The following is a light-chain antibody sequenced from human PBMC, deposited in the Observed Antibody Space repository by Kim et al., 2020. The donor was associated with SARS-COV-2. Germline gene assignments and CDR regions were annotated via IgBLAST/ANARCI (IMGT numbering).Light chain of an antibody. CDR1: SSDAGAYDY. Sequence: QSALTQPASVSGSPGQSITISCTGTSSDAGAYDYVSWYQQHPGKAPKLMIYDVSKRPSGVPDRFFGFKSGNTASLTISGLQAEDEADYYCCSFAGTYSRVFGGGTKVTVL. J-gene: IGLJ3*02. CDR2: DVS. V-gene: IGLV2-11*01. CDR3: CSFAGTYSRV.